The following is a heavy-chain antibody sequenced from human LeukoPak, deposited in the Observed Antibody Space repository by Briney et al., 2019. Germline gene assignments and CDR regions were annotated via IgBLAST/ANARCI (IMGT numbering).Heavy chain of an antibody. CDR2: IFSSGIT. V-gene: IGHV4-4*07. Sequence: ETLSLTCTVSGGSISSYYWSWIRQPAGKGLEWIGRIFSSGITNYNPSLKSRVTMSVDTSKNQFSLRLNSVTAADTAVYYCARLSTGPYGLGAFDIWGQGTMVTVSS. D-gene: IGHD1-1*01. CDR1: GGSISSYY. CDR3: ARLSTGPYGLGAFDI. J-gene: IGHJ3*02.